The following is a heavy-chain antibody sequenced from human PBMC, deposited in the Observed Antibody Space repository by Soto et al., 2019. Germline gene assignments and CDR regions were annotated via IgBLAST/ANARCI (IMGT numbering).Heavy chain of an antibody. J-gene: IGHJ6*02. D-gene: IGHD1-26*01. CDR3: AASSGSYYGMDV. CDR2: IVVGSGNT. V-gene: IGHV1-58*01. CDR1: GFTFTSSA. Sequence: SVQVSCTASGFTFTSSAVQWVRQARGQRLEWIGWIVVGSGNTNYAQKFQERVTITRDMSTSTAYMELSSLRSEDTAVYYCAASSGSYYGMDVWGQGTTVTAP.